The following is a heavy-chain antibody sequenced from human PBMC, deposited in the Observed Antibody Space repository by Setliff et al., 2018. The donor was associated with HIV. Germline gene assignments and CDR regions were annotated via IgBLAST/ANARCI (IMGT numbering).Heavy chain of an antibody. Sequence: PSQTLSLPCAVSNYSISSAYYWGWIRHPPGKGLEWIGSIYHSGSTYYNPSLKSRVTISVDTSKNQFSLKLSSVTAADTAVYYCARRPAGAVAGGYGMDVWGQGTTVTVSS. CDR1: NYSISSAYY. CDR3: ARRPAGAVAGGYGMDV. CDR2: IYHSGST. D-gene: IGHD6-19*01. J-gene: IGHJ6*02. V-gene: IGHV4-38-2*01.